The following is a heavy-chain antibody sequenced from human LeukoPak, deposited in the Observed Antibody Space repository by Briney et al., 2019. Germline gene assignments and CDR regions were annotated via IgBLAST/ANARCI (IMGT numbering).Heavy chain of an antibody. J-gene: IGHJ4*02. D-gene: IGHD3-10*01. CDR2: INPNSGGT. CDR3: ARGEYGSGSYPYDY. V-gene: IGHV1-2*02. Sequence: GASVKVSCKASGYTFTGYYMHWVRQAPGQGLEWMGWINPNSGGTNYAQKIQGRVTMTRDTSISTAYMELSRLRSDDTAVYYCARGEYGSGSYPYDYWGQGTLVTVSS. CDR1: GYTFTGYY.